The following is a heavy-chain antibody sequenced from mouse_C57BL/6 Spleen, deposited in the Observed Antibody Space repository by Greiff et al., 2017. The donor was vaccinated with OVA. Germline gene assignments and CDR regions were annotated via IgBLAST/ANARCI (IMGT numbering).Heavy chain of an antibody. CDR1: GYAFSSSW. Sequence: VQLQQSGPELVKPGASVKISCKASGYAFSSSWMNWVKQRPGKGLEWIGRIYPGDGDTNYNGKFKGKATLTADKSSSTAYMQLSSLTSEYSAVYFCARSVYYGSSYGYFDVWGTGTTVTVSS. CDR3: ARSVYYGSSYGYFDV. V-gene: IGHV1-82*01. CDR2: IYPGDGDT. D-gene: IGHD1-1*01. J-gene: IGHJ1*03.